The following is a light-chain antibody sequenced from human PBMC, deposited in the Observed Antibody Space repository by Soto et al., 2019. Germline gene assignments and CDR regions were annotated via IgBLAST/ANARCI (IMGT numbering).Light chain of an antibody. V-gene: IGLV1-51*02. Sequence: QSVLTQPPSVSAAPGQKVTISCSGSSSNIGKNHVSWYQQVPGTAPKLLIYESNKLPSGIPDRFSGSKSGTSATLGIAGLQTGDEADYYCGTWDSSLTAVLFGGGTKVTVL. CDR2: ESN. CDR1: SSNIGKNH. J-gene: IGLJ2*01. CDR3: GTWDSSLTAVL.